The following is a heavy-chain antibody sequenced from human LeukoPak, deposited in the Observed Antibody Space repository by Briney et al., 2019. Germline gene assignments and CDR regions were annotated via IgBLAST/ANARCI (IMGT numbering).Heavy chain of an antibody. CDR1: GGSISSSNW. J-gene: IGHJ4*02. V-gene: IGHV4-4*02. CDR2: IYHSGST. D-gene: IGHD3-22*01. Sequence: PSETLSLTCAVSGGSISSSNWWSWVRQPPGKGLEWIGEIYHSGSTNYNPSLKSRVTISVDKSKNQFSLKLSSVTAADTAVYYCARAYYDSSGYDDYWGQGTLVTVSS. CDR3: ARAYYDSSGYDDY.